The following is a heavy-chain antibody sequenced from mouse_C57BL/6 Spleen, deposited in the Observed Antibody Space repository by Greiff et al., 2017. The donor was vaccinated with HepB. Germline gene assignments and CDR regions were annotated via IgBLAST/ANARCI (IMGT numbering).Heavy chain of an antibody. D-gene: IGHD2-12*01. J-gene: IGHJ2*01. V-gene: IGHV1-26*01. CDR1: GYTFTDYY. CDR3: ARKDYSLDY. CDR2: INPNNGGT. Sequence: EVQLQQSGPELVKPGASVKISCKASGYTFTDYYMNWVKQSHGKSLEWIGDINPNNGGTSYNQKFKGKATLTVDKSSSTAYMELRSLTSEDSAVYYCARKDYSLDYWGQGTTLTVSS.